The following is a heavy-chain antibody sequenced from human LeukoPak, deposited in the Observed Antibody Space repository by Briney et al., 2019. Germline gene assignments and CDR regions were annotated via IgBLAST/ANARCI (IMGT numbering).Heavy chain of an antibody. CDR3: ARELVSLGTGYFDL. D-gene: IGHD7-27*01. Sequence: SGGSLRLSCEASGFTFGTYGMTWVRQAPGKGLEWVSGITGSSTWTYYADSVRGRFTISRDNSKNTLHLQMNNLTADDTAIYYCARELVSLGTGYFDLWGRGNLVTVSS. J-gene: IGHJ2*01. CDR2: ITGSSTWT. CDR1: GFTFGTYG. V-gene: IGHV3-23*01.